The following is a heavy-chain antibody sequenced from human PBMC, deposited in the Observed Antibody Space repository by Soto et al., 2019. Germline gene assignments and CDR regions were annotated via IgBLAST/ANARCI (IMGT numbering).Heavy chain of an antibody. CDR1: GGSISSGGYS. CDR2: IYHSGST. V-gene: IGHV4-30-2*01. J-gene: IGHJ5*02. D-gene: IGHD3-22*01. Sequence: QLQLQESGSGLVKPSQTLSLTCAVSGGSISSGGYSWSWIRQPPGKGLEWIGYIYHSGSTYYNPSLTGPVTISVDRSTNRFSLKLSSVTAADTAVYYCARGGRYWDSSCLNWFDTWGQGTLVTVSS. CDR3: ARGGRYWDSSCLNWFDT.